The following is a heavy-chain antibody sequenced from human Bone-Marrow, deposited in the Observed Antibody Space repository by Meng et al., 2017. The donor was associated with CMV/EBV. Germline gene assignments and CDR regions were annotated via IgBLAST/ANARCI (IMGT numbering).Heavy chain of an antibody. CDR2: IRYDGSHQ. V-gene: IGHV3-30*02. D-gene: IGHD6-13*01. Sequence: GGSLRLSCAASGFTFSSYGMHWVRQPPGKGLQWVAFIRYDGSHQYYEDSVKGRFTISRDNSRNTLYLQMNSLRTDDTAVYYCARGEAGTHFDNWGQGTLVTVSS. J-gene: IGHJ4*02. CDR1: GFTFSSYG. CDR3: ARGEAGTHFDN.